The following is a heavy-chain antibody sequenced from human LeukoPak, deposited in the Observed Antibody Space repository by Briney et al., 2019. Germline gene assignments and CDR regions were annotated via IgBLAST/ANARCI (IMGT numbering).Heavy chain of an antibody. CDR3: ARTQLWQKAYEFDY. CDR2: INPNSGGT. J-gene: IGHJ4*02. D-gene: IGHD5-18*01. Sequence: AAAKVSCKASGYTFTGYYMHWVRQAPGQGLEWMGWINPNSGGTNYAQKFQGRVTMTRDTSISTAYMELSRLRSDDTAVYYCARTQLWQKAYEFDYWGQGTLVTVSS. CDR1: GYTFTGYY. V-gene: IGHV1-2*02.